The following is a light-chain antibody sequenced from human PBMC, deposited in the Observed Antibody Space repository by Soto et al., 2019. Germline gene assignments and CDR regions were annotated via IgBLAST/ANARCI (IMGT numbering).Light chain of an antibody. CDR2: EVS. V-gene: IGLV2-14*01. J-gene: IGLJ1*01. Sequence: QSALTQPTSVSGSAGQSITISCTGTSSDVGGYNYVSWYQRHPGKAPKLMIYEVSNRPSGVSNRFSGSKSGNTASLTISGLQAEDEADYYCSSYTSSSTLVFGTGTKLTV. CDR1: SSDVGGYNY. CDR3: SSYTSSSTLV.